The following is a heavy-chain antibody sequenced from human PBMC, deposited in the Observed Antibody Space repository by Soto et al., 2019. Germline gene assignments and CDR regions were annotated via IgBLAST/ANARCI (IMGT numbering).Heavy chain of an antibody. CDR1: GFTFSTYD. V-gene: IGHV3-23*01. Sequence: EVQLLESGGGLVQPGGSLRLSCAASGFTFSTYDMSWVRQAPGRGLEWVSTISRGGGSTYHADSVKGRFTISRDNSKNTLYLQMPSLRVEDTAVYYCATDAGSGSSLMRAFDIWGQGTMVAVSS. D-gene: IGHD3-10*01. CDR2: ISRGGGST. CDR3: ATDAGSGSSLMRAFDI. J-gene: IGHJ3*02.